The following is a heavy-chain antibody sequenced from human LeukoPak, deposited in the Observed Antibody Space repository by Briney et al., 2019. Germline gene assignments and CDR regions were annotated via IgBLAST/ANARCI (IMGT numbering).Heavy chain of an antibody. V-gene: IGHV3-48*01. J-gene: IGHJ4*02. Sequence: GGSLRLSCAASGFTFSSYSMNWVRQAPGKGLEWVSYISSSSSIIYYADSVKGRFTISRDNAKNSLYLQMNSLRAEDTAVYYCARDKITMVRGVSDYWGQGTLVTVSS. CDR1: GFTFSSYS. D-gene: IGHD3-10*01. CDR2: ISSSSSII. CDR3: ARDKITMVRGVSDY.